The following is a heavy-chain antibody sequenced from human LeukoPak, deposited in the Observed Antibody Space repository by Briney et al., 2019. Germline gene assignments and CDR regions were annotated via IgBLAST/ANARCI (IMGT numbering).Heavy chain of an antibody. CDR2: ISSSSSYI. V-gene: IGHV3-21*01. CDR1: GFTFSSCS. CDR3: ARGISGLRWQPFDY. J-gene: IGHJ4*02. Sequence: GGSLRLSCAASGFTFSSCSMNWVRQAPGKGVEWVSSISSSSSYIYYADSVKGRFTISRDNAKNSLYLQMNSLRAEDTAVYYCARGISGLRWQPFDYWGQGTLVTVSS. D-gene: IGHD4-23*01.